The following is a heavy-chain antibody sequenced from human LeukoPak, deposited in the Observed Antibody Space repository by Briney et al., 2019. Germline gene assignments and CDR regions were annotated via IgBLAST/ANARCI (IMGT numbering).Heavy chain of an antibody. D-gene: IGHD3-3*01. CDR2: IFHDGTT. CDR3: ARTIDDFRSGYYLALGY. CDR1: GYSISSGYY. Sequence: SETLSLTCSVSGYSISSGYYWGWIRQPPGKGLEWIGTIFHDGTTYYSPSLKSRVTISVEKSKNQFSLRLNFVTAADTAVYYCARTIDDFRSGYYLALGYWGQGTLVTVSS. V-gene: IGHV4-38-2*01. J-gene: IGHJ4*02.